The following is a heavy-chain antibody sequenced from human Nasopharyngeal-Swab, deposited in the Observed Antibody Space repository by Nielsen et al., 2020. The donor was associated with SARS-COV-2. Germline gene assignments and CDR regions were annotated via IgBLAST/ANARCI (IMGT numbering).Heavy chain of an antibody. Sequence: GESLKISCAASGFTFSDYYMSWIRQAPGKGLEWVSSISSSSSYIYYADSVKGRFTISRDNAKNSLYLQMNSLRAEDTAVYYCARVADFWSGYPFDPWGQGTLVTVSS. J-gene: IGHJ5*02. CDR1: GFTFSDYY. CDR2: ISSSSSYI. D-gene: IGHD3-3*01. V-gene: IGHV3-11*06. CDR3: ARVADFWSGYPFDP.